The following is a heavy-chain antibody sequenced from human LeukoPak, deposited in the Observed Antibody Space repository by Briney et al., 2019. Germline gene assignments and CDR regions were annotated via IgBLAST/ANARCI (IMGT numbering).Heavy chain of an antibody. V-gene: IGHV4-39*01. Sequence: SETLSLTCSVSGGSISSTSCYWAWIRQSPGKGLEWIGSIYYSGRTYYNPSLKSRLTISVDMSKNQFSLKLTSVTAADTAVYYCARQPPSGDAFNIWGQGTMVTVSS. J-gene: IGHJ3*02. CDR2: IYYSGRT. CDR3: ARQPPSGDAFNI. CDR1: GGSISSTSCY. D-gene: IGHD6-25*01.